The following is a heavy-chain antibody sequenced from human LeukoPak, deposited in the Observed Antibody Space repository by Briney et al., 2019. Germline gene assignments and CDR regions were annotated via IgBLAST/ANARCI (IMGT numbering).Heavy chain of an antibody. CDR1: GFTFSSYS. CDR2: ISYDGSNK. CDR3: AKGSLYGSGGYYYGRD. J-gene: IGHJ4*02. Sequence: SGGSLRLSCAASGFTFSSYSMDWVRQAPGKGLEWVVFISYDGSNKYYADSVKGRFPISRDNSKNTLYLQMNSLRAEDTAVYYCAKGSLYGSGGYYYGRDWGKGTLVTVSS. V-gene: IGHV3-30*18. D-gene: IGHD3-22*01.